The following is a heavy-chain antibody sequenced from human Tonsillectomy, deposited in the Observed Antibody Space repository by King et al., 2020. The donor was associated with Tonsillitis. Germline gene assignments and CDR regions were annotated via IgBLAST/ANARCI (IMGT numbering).Heavy chain of an antibody. Sequence: VQLVESGGGLVQPGGSLRLSCAASGFTFSDHYMDWVRQAPGKGLEWVARTRNKAKSYTTEYAAFVKGRFTISRDDSKNSLYLQMNSLKIEDTAVYYCVRGASGIWNYYYGMDVWGQGTTVTVSS. CDR3: VRGASGIWNYYYGMDV. CDR1: GFTFSDHY. J-gene: IGHJ6*02. V-gene: IGHV3-72*01. D-gene: IGHD1-26*01. CDR2: TRNKAKSYTT.